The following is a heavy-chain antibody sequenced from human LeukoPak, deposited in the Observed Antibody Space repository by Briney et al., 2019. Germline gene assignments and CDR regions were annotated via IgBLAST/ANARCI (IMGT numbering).Heavy chain of an antibody. V-gene: IGHV3-74*03. Sequence: GGSLRLSCVASGFTFRSFWMDWVRQGPGKGLAWVSRISVDGSTTLYADSVKGRFTISRDNAKNTLYLQMNSLRAGDTAVYYCARGGNYALDYWGQGTPATVSS. CDR1: GFTFRSFW. CDR2: ISVDGSTT. D-gene: IGHD3-22*01. J-gene: IGHJ4*02. CDR3: ARGGNYALDY.